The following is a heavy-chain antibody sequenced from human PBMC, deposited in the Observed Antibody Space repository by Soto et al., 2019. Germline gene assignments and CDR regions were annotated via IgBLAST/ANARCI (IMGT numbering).Heavy chain of an antibody. D-gene: IGHD4-17*01. Sequence: SETLSLTCTVSGGSINSGDYYWSWIRQPPGQGLEWIGYIYYSGSTYYNPPLRSRVTISIDTSKNLFFLNPTSVTAADTAVYFCARIGLTSALLWGQGTLVTVSS. J-gene: IGHJ4*02. CDR3: ARIGLTSALL. CDR1: GGSINSGDYY. CDR2: IYYSGST. V-gene: IGHV4-30-4*01.